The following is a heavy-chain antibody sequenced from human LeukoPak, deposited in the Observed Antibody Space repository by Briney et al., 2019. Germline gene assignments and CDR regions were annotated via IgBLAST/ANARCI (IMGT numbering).Heavy chain of an antibody. CDR1: GFTFSSYA. V-gene: IGHV3-23*01. J-gene: IGHJ2*01. CDR3: AKRVTMVRGVIGLWYFDL. CDR2: ISGSGGST. D-gene: IGHD3-10*01. Sequence: PGGSLRLSCAASGFTFSSYAMSWVRQAPGKGLEWVSAISGSGGSTYYADSVKGRFTISRDNSKNTLYLQMNSLRAEDTAVYYCAKRVTMVRGVIGLWYFDLWGRGTLVTVSS.